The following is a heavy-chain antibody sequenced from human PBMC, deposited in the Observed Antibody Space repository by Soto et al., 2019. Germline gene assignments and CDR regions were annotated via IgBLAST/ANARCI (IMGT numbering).Heavy chain of an antibody. CDR3: AREYSSAPDY. D-gene: IGHD6-25*01. CDR1: GGSISSSSYY. CDR2: IYYSGST. Sequence: QLQLQESGPGLVKPSETLSLTCTVSGGSISSSSYYWGWIRQPPGKGLEWIGSIYYSGSTFYSPSLRSGVTISVDTSKNQFSLRVSSVTAADTAVYYCAREYSSAPDYWGQGTLVTVSS. V-gene: IGHV4-39*02. J-gene: IGHJ4*02.